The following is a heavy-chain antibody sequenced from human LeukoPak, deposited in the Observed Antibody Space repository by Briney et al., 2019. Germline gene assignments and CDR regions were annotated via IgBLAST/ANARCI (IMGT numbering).Heavy chain of an antibody. CDR1: GYTFTSYG. J-gene: IGHJ4*02. D-gene: IGHD4-11*01. V-gene: IGHV1-46*01. CDR2: IKPSGGST. CDR3: ARLDFSKFDY. Sequence: GASVKVSCKASGYTFTSYGISWVRQAPGQGLEWIGIIKPSGGSTIYAQKFQGRVTMTRDTSTSTVYMELSSLRSEDTAVYYCARLDFSKFDYWGQGTLITVSP.